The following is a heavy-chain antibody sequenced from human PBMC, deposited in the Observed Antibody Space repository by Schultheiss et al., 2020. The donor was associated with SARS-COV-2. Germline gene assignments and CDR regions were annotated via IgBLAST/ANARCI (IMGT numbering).Heavy chain of an antibody. J-gene: IGHJ4*02. V-gene: IGHV3-21*01. CDR1: GFTFSSYE. Sequence: GGSLRLSCAASGFTFSSYEMNWVRQAPGKGLEWVSSISSSSSYIYYADSVKGRFTISRDNAKNSLYLQMNSLRAEDTAVYYCARDLGGYDWKFGSYWGQGTLVTVSS. CDR3: ARDLGGYDWKFGSY. D-gene: IGHD5-12*01. CDR2: ISSSSSYI.